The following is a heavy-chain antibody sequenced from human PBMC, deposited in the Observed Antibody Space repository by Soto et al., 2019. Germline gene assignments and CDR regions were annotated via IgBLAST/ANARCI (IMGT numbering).Heavy chain of an antibody. J-gene: IGHJ4*02. Sequence: QVQLQESGPGLVKPSETLSLTCTVSGGSIISGYWSWIRQPPGKGLEWIGYISYGGNTNYNPSLKSRVTMSVDTPKNQFSLRLSSVTTADTAVYYCAGLRGYAGSPIDYWGQGTLVTVSS. V-gene: IGHV4-59*01. D-gene: IGHD2-15*01. CDR1: GGSIISGY. CDR3: AGLRGYAGSPIDY. CDR2: ISYGGNT.